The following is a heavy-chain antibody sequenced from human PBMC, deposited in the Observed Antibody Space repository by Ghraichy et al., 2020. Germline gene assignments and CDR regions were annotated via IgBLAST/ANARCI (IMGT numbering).Heavy chain of an antibody. J-gene: IGHJ4*02. V-gene: IGHV3-21*01. CDR1: GFTFSSYS. D-gene: IGHD3-3*01. Sequence: GGSLRLSCAASGFTFSSYSMNWVRQAPGKGLEWVSSISSRTNYTYYADSVKGRFTISRDNAKNSLYLQMNSLRAEDTAVYYCARDLRDFWSGYYGYYFDYWGQGTLVTVSS. CDR3: ARDLRDFWSGYYGYYFDY. CDR2: ISSRTNYT.